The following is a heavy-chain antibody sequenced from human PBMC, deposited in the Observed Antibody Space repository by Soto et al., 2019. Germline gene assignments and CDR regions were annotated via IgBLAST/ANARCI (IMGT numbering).Heavy chain of an antibody. D-gene: IGHD2-15*01. J-gene: IGHJ5*02. CDR1: VGSFIGYY. CDR2: INHSGST. CDR3: ARGSNCSGGSCRAFWFDP. V-gene: IGHV4-34*01. Sequence: PSETLSLTCAVYVGSFIGYYWSWILQPPWKGLEWIGEINHSGSTNYNPSLKSRVTISVDTSKNRFSLRLSSVTAADTAVYYCARGSNCSGGSCRAFWFDPWGQGTLVTVS.